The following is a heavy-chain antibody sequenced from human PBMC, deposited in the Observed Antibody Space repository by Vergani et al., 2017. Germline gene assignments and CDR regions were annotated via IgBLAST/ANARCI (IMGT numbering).Heavy chain of an antibody. CDR2: IRSKIDNFAT. D-gene: IGHD2-2*02. V-gene: IGHV3-73*01. Sequence: EVQLMESGGGRVQPGGSLKLSCATSGFTFRDSTMHWVRQASGKGLEWVGRIRSKIDNFATGVTESVKGRFTISRDDSKDSAFLLVNNLKTEDTAVYFCYTDYHDYWGQGTLVTVSS. CDR3: YTDYHDY. CDR1: GFTFRDST. J-gene: IGHJ4*02.